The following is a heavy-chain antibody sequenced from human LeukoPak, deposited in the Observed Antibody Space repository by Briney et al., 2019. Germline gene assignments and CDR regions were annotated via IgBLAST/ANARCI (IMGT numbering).Heavy chain of an antibody. D-gene: IGHD5-18*01. Sequence: GGSLRLSCVASGFTFSSYSMNWVRQAPGKGLEWVSSISSSSSYIYYADSVKGRFTISRDNAKNSLYLQMNSLRAEDTAVYYCAKELGYSYGPAYFDYWGQGTLVTVSS. V-gene: IGHV3-21*01. J-gene: IGHJ4*02. CDR1: GFTFSSYS. CDR2: ISSSSSYI. CDR3: AKELGYSYGPAYFDY.